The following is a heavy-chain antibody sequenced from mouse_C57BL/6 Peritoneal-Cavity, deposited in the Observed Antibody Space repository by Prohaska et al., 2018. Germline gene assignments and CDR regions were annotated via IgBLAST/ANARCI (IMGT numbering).Heavy chain of an antibody. CDR1: GFPITSGYY. CDR3: AGDRDGYWYFDV. Sequence: QMQLQESGPGLVKPSQALFLTCSTTGFPITSGYYWIWIRQSLGKPLEWMGYITPSWETFFNPSLQSPISITRGTAKNQFFLQLTSVTTEDTAMYYCAGDRDGYWYFDVWGTGTTVTVSS. CDR2: ITPSWET. J-gene: IGHJ1*03. V-gene: IGHV12-3*01. D-gene: IGHD2-3*01.